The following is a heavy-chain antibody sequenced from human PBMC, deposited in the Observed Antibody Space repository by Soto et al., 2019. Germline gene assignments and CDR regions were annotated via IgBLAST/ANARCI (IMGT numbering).Heavy chain of an antibody. CDR1: GFTFSSYG. CDR2: IWYDGSNK. CDR3: ARDYQTGTPGGWFDP. D-gene: IGHD1-1*01. Sequence: PGGSLRLSCAASGFTFSSYGMHWVRQAPGKGLEWVAVIWYDGSNKYYADSVKGRFTISRDNSKNTLYLQMNSLRAEDTAVYYCARDYQTGTPGGWFDPWGQGTLVTVSS. J-gene: IGHJ5*02. V-gene: IGHV3-33*01.